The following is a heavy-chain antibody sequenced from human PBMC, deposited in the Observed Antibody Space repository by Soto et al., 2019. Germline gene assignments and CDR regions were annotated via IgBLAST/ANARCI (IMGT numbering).Heavy chain of an antibody. D-gene: IGHD3-22*01. CDR3: ARVDSSGYYHLDDAFDI. Sequence: QVQLVQSGAEVKKPGSSVKVSCKASGGTFSSYAISWVRQAPGQGLEWMGGIIAIFGTANYAQKFQGRVTITADESTSTAYMELSSLRSEDTAVYYCARVDSSGYYHLDDAFDIWGQGTMVTVSS. J-gene: IGHJ3*02. CDR2: IIAIFGTA. V-gene: IGHV1-69*01. CDR1: GGTFSSYA.